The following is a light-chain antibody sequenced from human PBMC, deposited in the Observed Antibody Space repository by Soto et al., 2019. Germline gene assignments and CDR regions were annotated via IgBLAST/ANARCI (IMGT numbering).Light chain of an antibody. Sequence: EIVLTQSPGTLSLSPGEGATLSCRASQSVTTDYLAWYQQKPGQSPRLLIYDASSRATAIPDRFSGSGSGTDFTLTINRLEPEDFAIYYCQQYGDSPYTFGPGTKVDIK. CDR3: QQYGDSPYT. CDR1: QSVTTDY. J-gene: IGKJ3*01. V-gene: IGKV3-20*01. CDR2: DAS.